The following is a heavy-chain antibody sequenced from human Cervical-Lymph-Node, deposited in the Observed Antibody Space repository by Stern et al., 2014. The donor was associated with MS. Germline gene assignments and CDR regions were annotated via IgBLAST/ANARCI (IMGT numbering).Heavy chain of an antibody. Sequence: ESGPTLVKPTQTLTLNCTFSGFSLRTRKVGVGWIRQPPGKALELLALIYWDDYKRYSPSLKSRLTITKDTSKNQVVLTMTNVDPVDTATYYCAHSGSLPPNFDYWGQGTLVTVSS. D-gene: IGHD2-15*01. CDR3: AHSGSLPPNFDY. CDR1: GFSLRTRKVG. CDR2: IYWDDYK. J-gene: IGHJ4*02. V-gene: IGHV2-5*02.